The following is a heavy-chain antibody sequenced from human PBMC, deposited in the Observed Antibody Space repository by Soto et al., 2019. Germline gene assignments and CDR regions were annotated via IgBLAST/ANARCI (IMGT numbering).Heavy chain of an antibody. Sequence: ASVKVSCKASGYTFIRYGISWVRQAPGQGLEWMGWISTHNGNTYYAQNFQGRVTMTSDTPTSTAYMELRSLRSDDTAVYYCARCLSPQNDYNWFDPWGQGTLVTVSS. CDR3: ARCLSPQNDYNWFDP. D-gene: IGHD1-1*01. V-gene: IGHV1-18*01. J-gene: IGHJ5*02. CDR1: GYTFIRYG. CDR2: ISTHNGNT.